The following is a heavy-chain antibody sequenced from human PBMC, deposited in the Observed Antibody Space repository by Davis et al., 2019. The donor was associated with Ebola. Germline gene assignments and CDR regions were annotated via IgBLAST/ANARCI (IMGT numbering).Heavy chain of an antibody. J-gene: IGHJ5*02. V-gene: IGHV4-59*12. Sequence: PSETLSLTCTVSGGSISSYYWSWIRQPPGKGLEWIGYIYHSGSTNYNPSLKSRVTISVDTSKNQFSLKLSSVTAADTAVYYCARGAPSSNLVLYWFDPWGQGTLVTVSS. CDR1: GGSISSYY. D-gene: IGHD6-13*01. CDR3: ARGAPSSNLVLYWFDP. CDR2: IYHSGST.